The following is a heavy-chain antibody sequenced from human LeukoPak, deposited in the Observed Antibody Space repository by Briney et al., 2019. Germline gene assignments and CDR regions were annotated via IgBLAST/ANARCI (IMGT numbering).Heavy chain of an antibody. V-gene: IGHV3-23*01. CDR3: AKQVGQVDY. D-gene: IGHD1-26*01. CDR2: ISGGGGHT. J-gene: IGHJ4*02. CDR1: GFTFSSYA. Sequence: PGGSLRLSCAASGFTFSSYAMSWVRQAPGKGLEWVSSISGGGGHTYYADSVKGRFTISRDNSKNTLYLQMNSLRAEDTAIYYCAKQVGQVDYWGQGTLVTVSS.